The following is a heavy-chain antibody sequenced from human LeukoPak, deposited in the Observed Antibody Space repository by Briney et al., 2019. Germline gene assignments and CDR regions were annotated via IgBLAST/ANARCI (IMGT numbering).Heavy chain of an antibody. CDR1: GYTFTGYY. CDR3: ARAYEYCSGSSCYSWFDP. V-gene: IGHV1-2*02. D-gene: IGHD2-15*01. J-gene: IGHJ5*02. CDR2: INPNSGGT. Sequence: ASVKVSCKASGYTFTGYYMHWVRQAPGQGLEWMGWINPNSGGTNYAQKFQSRVTMTRDTSISTAYMELSRLRSDDTAVYYCARAYEYCSGSSCYSWFDPWGQGTLVTVSS.